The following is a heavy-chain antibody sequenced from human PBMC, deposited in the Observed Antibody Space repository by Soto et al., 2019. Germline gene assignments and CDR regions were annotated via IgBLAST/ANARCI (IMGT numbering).Heavy chain of an antibody. V-gene: IGHV1-18*01. J-gene: IGHJ4*02. CDR1: GHTFSSYG. CDR3: ARALYCSGGSCYFDL. CDR2: ISAYNGNT. Sequence: GASVKVSCKTSGHTFSSYGFTWVRQAPGQGLEWMGWISAYNGNTNYAQKFQGRVTVTTDTSTSTAYMELRSLRSDDTAVYYCARALYCSGGSCYFDLWGQGTLVTVSS. D-gene: IGHD2-15*01.